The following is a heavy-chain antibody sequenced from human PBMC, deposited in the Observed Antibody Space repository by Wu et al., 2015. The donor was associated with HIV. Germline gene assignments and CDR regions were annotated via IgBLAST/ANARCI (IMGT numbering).Heavy chain of an antibody. CDR1: GYTFTSYA. J-gene: IGHJ4*02. Sequence: QVQLVQSGAEVKKPGASVKVSCKASGYTFTSYAISWVRQAPGQGLEWMGRIIPIFGTANYAQKFQGRVTITADESTSTAYMELSSLRSEDTAVYYCARDRTNYGSGSYYNSFDYWARERWSPSPX. CDR3: ARDRTNYGSGSYYNSFDY. V-gene: IGHV1-69*13. CDR2: IIPIFGTA. D-gene: IGHD3-10*01.